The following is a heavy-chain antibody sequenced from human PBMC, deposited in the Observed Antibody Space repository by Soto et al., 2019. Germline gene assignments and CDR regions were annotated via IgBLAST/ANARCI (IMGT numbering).Heavy chain of an antibody. CDR3: ASLRVATNNEKWGDP. V-gene: IGHV4-31*03. CDR1: GGALNSGNYY. Sequence: LTCSVSGGALNSGNYYWSWIRQVTGKGLEWIGHIYVTGAVDYNPSLRDRITISQDTSDRQFSLNLMLVTAAVTAVYYGASLRVATNNEKWGDPGVQGTVVSV. J-gene: IGHJ1*01. CDR2: IYVTGAV. D-gene: IGHD5-12*01.